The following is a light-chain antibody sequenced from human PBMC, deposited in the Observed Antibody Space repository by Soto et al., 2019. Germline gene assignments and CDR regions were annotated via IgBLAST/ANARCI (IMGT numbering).Light chain of an antibody. J-gene: IGKJ1*01. CDR1: QSVGAH. CDR3: QQYNNWPPT. Sequence: EVVMTLSPATLSVSPGERATLSCGASQSVGAHLAWYQQKRGQTPRLLIYGASTRATGIPARFSGSGSGTEFTLTISSLQSEDFAVYYCQQYNNWPPTFGQGTKVDIK. CDR2: GAS. V-gene: IGKV3-15*01.